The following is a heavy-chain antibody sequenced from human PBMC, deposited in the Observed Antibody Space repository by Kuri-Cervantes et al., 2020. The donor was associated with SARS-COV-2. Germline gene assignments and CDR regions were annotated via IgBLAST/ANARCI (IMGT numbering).Heavy chain of an antibody. CDR3: ATAGTTAMALFDY. J-gene: IGHJ4*02. CDR2: FDPEDGET. V-gene: IGHV1-24*01. CDR1: GYTLTELS. Sequence: ASVKVFCKVSGYTLTELSMHWVRQAPGKGLEWMGGFDPEDGETIYAQKFQGRVTMTEDTSTDTAYMELSSLRSEDTAVYYCATAGTTAMALFDYWGQGTLVTVSS. D-gene: IGHD5-18*01.